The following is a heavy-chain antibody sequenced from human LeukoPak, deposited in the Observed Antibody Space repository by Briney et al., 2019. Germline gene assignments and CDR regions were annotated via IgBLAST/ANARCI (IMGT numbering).Heavy chain of an antibody. V-gene: IGHV4-34*01. CDR2: INHSGST. D-gene: IGHD2-2*01. CDR1: GGSFSGYY. CDR3: ARGGGIVVVPAAMRFRFDP. J-gene: IGHJ5*02. Sequence: SETLSLTCAVYGGSFSGYYWSWIRQPPGKGLEWIGEINHSGSTNYNPSLKSRVTISVDTSKNQFSLKLSSVTAADTAVYYCARGGGIVVVPAAMRFRFDPWGQGTLVTVSS.